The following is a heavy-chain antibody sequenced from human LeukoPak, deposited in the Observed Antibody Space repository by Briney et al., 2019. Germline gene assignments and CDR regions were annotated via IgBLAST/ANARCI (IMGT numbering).Heavy chain of an antibody. CDR3: ARSGSYTSYAF. V-gene: IGHV3-7*01. D-gene: IGHD1-26*01. Sequence: GGSLKLSCAASGSTFSSYWMSWVRQAPGKGLEWVANIKQDGSEKYYVDSVKGRFTISRDNAKNSLYLQMNSLRAEDTAVYYCARSGSYTSYAFWGQGTLVTVSS. CDR1: GSTFSSYW. CDR2: IKQDGSEK. J-gene: IGHJ4*02.